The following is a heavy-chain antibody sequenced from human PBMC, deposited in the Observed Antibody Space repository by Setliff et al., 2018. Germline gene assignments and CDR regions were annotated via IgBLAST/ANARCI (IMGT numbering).Heavy chain of an antibody. D-gene: IGHD1-26*01. CDR3: ARVSSSGSYYLAMPAAFDI. V-gene: IGHV3-23*01. CDR2: ISGSGGST. Sequence: GGSLRLSCAASGFTFSSYAMSWVRQAPGKGLEWVSAISGSGGSTYYADSVKGRFTISRDNSKNTLYLQMNSLRAEDTAVYYCARVSSSGSYYLAMPAAFDIWGQGTMVTVSS. J-gene: IGHJ3*02. CDR1: GFTFSSYA.